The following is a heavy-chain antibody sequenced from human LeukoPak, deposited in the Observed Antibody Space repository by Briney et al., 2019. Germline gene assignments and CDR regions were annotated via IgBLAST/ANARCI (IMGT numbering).Heavy chain of an antibody. CDR1: GGSISSYS. Sequence: PSETLSLTCTVSGGSISSYSWSWTRHPPGKGLEWIGYIYYSGSTNYNPSLKSRVTISVDTSKNQFSLKLSSVTAADTAVYYCARAQNYYDSSGYYWYYYYMDVWGKGTTVTVSS. CDR2: IYYSGST. V-gene: IGHV4-59*01. J-gene: IGHJ6*03. CDR3: ARAQNYYDSSGYYWYYYYMDV. D-gene: IGHD3-22*01.